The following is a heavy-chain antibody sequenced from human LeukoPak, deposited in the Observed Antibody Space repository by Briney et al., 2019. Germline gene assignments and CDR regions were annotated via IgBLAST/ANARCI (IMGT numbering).Heavy chain of an antibody. V-gene: IGHV4-59*01. CDR1: GGSISSYY. J-gene: IGHJ3*02. CDR3: ASRAGGLRGYSYGYDAFDI. Sequence: SETLSLTCTVSGGSISSYYWSWIRQPPGKGLEWIGYIYYSGSTNYNPSLKSRVTISVDTSKNQFSLKLSSVTAADTAVYYCASRAGGLRGYSYGYDAFDIRGQGTMVTVSS. CDR2: IYYSGST. D-gene: IGHD5-18*01.